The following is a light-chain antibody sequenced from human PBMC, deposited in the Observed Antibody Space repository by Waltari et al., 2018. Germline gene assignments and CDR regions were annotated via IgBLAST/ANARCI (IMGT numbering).Light chain of an antibody. CDR2: AAS. CDR1: QRVSGY. Sequence: DIQMTQSPSSLPASVGDSVLITCRTSQRVSGYLNWYQQKPGQAPKLLIYAASSLQSGVPSRFSGSGFGTDFTLTINGLQPEDFAVYYCQQTYSNFRTFGQGTKVDVK. V-gene: IGKV1-39*01. J-gene: IGKJ1*01. CDR3: QQTYSNFRT.